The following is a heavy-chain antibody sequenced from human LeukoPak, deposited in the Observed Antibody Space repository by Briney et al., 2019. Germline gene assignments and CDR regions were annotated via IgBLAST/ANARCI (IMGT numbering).Heavy chain of an antibody. CDR3: ARVRYPGGFDY. CDR1: GGSISSGDYY. D-gene: IGHD1-1*01. J-gene: IGHJ4*02. Sequence: SETLSLTCTVSGGSISSGDYYWSWIRQPPGKGLEWIGYIYYSGSTYYNPSLKSRVTISVDTSKNQFSPKLSSVTAADTAVYYCARVRYPGGFDYWGQGTLVTVSS. CDR2: IYYSGST. V-gene: IGHV4-30-4*01.